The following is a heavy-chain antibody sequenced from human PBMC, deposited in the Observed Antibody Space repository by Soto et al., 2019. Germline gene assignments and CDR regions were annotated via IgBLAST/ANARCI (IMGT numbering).Heavy chain of an antibody. CDR3: TRAAIRGELLEY. CDR2: IWHDGSVK. J-gene: IGHJ4*02. Sequence: QVQLVESGGGVVQPGRSLRLSCAASGFTFNNYGMHWVRQAPGKGLEWVALIWHDGSVKGYADSVKGRFTISRDNSKNTLNLQMSSLRVEDTAVYYCTRAAIRGELLEYWGQGTQVTVSS. V-gene: IGHV3-33*01. CDR1: GFTFNNYG. D-gene: IGHD1-7*01.